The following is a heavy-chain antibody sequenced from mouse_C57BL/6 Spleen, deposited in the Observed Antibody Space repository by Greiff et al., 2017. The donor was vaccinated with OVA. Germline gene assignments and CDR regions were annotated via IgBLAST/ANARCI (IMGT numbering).Heavy chain of an antibody. CDR3: ARVYGSRFDY. Sequence: QVQLQQSGAELVKPGASVKLSCKASGYTFTSYWMQWVKQRPGQGLEWIGEIDPSDSYTNYNQKFKGKATLTVDTSSSTAYMQLSSLTSEDSAVYYCARVYGSRFDYWGQGTTLTVSS. J-gene: IGHJ2*01. V-gene: IGHV1-50*01. CDR2: IDPSDSYT. CDR1: GYTFTSYW. D-gene: IGHD1-1*01.